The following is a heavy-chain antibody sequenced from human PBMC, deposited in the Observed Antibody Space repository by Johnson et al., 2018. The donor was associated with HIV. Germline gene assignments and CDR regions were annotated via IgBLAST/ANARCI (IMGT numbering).Heavy chain of an antibody. CDR1: EFTFSSYT. Sequence: VQLVESGGGLVQPGGSLRLSCAASEFTFSSYTMIWVRQAPGKGLEWVSGISGSGVSTYYADFVKGRFTISRDNSKNTLYLQMNSLRPEDTAVYYCARDRPYYYGSGDAFDIWGQGTMVTVSS. CDR2: ISGSGVST. CDR3: ARDRPYYYGSGDAFDI. D-gene: IGHD3-10*01. V-gene: IGHV3-23*04. J-gene: IGHJ3*02.